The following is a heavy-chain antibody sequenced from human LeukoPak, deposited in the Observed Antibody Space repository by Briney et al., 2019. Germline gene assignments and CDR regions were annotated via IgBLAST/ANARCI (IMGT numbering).Heavy chain of an antibody. D-gene: IGHD6-19*01. V-gene: IGHV1-24*01. CDR1: GYTLTELS. CDR3: ATNLRLVAGSYLDY. CDR2: FDPEDGET. J-gene: IGHJ4*02. Sequence: ASVKVSCKVSGYTLTELSMHWVRQAPGKGLEWMGGFDPEDGETIYAQKFQGRVTMTEDTSTDTAYMELSSLRSEDTAVYYCATNLRLVAGSYLDYWGQGTLVIVSS.